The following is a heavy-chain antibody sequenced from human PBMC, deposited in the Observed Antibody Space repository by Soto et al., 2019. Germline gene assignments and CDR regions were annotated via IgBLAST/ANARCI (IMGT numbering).Heavy chain of an antibody. CDR3: TRGSDCDFWSGYYGFDI. J-gene: IGHJ3*02. CDR1: GFTFGDYA. CDR2: IRSKGYGGTT. V-gene: IGHV3-49*04. D-gene: IGHD3-3*01. Sequence: GESLKISCTASGFTFGDYAMSWVRPAPGKGLGWGGFIRSKGYGGTTEYAASVKGRFTISRDESKSIAYLQMNSLKTKDTAVYYCTRGSDCDFWSGYYGFDIWGQGTMVTVSS.